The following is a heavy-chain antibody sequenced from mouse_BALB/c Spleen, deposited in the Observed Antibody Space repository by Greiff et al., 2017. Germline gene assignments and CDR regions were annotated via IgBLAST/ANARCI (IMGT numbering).Heavy chain of an antibody. J-gene: IGHJ4*01. CDR1: GFTFSSFG. D-gene: IGHD1-1*01. CDR2: ISSGSSTI. CDR3: ARCLITTVGAMDY. V-gene: IGHV5-17*02. Sequence: EVMLVESGGGLVQPGGSRKLSCAASGFTFSSFGMHWVRQAPEKGLEWVAYISSGSSTIYYADTVKGRFTISRDNPKNTLFLQMTSLRSEDTAMYYCARCLITTVGAMDYWGQGTSVTVSS.